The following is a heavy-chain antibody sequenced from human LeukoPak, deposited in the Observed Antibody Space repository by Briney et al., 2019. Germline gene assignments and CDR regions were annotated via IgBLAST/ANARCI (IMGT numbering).Heavy chain of an antibody. D-gene: IGHD2-21*01. CDR3: ARLPYVQKGAFDI. CDR1: GGSISSSSYY. Sequence: PSETLSLTCTVSGGSISSSSYYWGWIRQPPGKGLEWIGSIYYSGSTYYNPSLKSRVTISVDTSKNQSSLKLSSVTAADTAVYYCARLPYVQKGAFDIWGQGTMVTVSS. CDR2: IYYSGST. V-gene: IGHV4-39*01. J-gene: IGHJ3*02.